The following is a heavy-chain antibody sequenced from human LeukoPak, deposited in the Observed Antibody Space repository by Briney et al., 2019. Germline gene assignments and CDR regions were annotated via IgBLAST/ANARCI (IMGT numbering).Heavy chain of an antibody. CDR1: GGSFSGYY. CDR3: ARGRGMATTD. CDR2: INHSGST. V-gene: IGHV4-34*01. D-gene: IGHD5-24*01. Sequence: SETLSLTCAVYGGSFSGYYWSWIRQPPGKGLEWIGEINHSGSTNYNPSLKSQVTISVDTSKNQFSLKLSSVTAADTAVYYCARGRGMATTDWGQGTLVTVSS. J-gene: IGHJ4*02.